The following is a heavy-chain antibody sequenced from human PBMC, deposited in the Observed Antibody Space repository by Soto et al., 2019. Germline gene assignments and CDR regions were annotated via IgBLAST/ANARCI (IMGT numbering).Heavy chain of an antibody. V-gene: IGHV4-59*08. CDR1: GGSISSYY. Sequence: SETLSLTCTVSGGSISSYYWSWIRQPPGKGLEWIGYIYYSGSTNYNPSLKSRVTISVDTSKNQFSLKLSSVTAADTAVYYCARHRATVAGLYYYYYMDVWGKGTTVTVSS. D-gene: IGHD6-19*01. J-gene: IGHJ6*03. CDR2: IYYSGST. CDR3: ARHRATVAGLYYYYYMDV.